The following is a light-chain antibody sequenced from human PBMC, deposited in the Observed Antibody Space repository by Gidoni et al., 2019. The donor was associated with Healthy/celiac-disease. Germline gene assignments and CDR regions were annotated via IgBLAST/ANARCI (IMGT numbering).Light chain of an antibody. CDR3: QQYNNWPIFT. V-gene: IGKV3-15*01. Sequence: EIVMTQSPATLSVSPGERATLSCRASQSVSSNLAWYQQKPGQAPRLLIYGASTRATGIPARFSGSGSGTEFTLTISSLQSEDFAVYYCQQYNNWPIFTFGPXTKVEIK. J-gene: IGKJ3*01. CDR1: QSVSSN. CDR2: GAS.